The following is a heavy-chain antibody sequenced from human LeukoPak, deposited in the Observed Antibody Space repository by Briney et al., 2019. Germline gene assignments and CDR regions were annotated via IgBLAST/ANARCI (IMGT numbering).Heavy chain of an antibody. V-gene: IGHV3-23*01. D-gene: IGHD2-15*01. Sequence: GGSLRLSCAASGFTFSNYAMNWVRQAPGKGLEWVSGITSGFTPHYADSVKGRFTISRDNSKNTFHLQMNSLRAEDTAVYYCAKDYSDSRVADVFFEYWGQGTLVTVSS. CDR1: GFTFSNYA. CDR2: ITSGFTP. J-gene: IGHJ4*02. CDR3: AKDYSDSRVADVFFEY.